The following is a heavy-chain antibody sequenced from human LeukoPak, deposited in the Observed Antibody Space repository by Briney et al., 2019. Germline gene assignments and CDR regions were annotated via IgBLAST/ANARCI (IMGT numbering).Heavy chain of an antibody. V-gene: IGHV4-4*07. CDR3: ASSPGLTIFGVVPWYMDV. CDR2: IYTSGST. J-gene: IGHJ6*03. CDR1: GGSISSYY. D-gene: IGHD3-3*01. Sequence: PSETLSLTCTVSGGSISSYYWSWTRQPAGKGLEWIGRIYTSGSTNYNPSLKSRVTMSVDTSKNQFSLKLSSVTAADTAVYYCASSPGLTIFGVVPWYMDVWGKGTTVTVSS.